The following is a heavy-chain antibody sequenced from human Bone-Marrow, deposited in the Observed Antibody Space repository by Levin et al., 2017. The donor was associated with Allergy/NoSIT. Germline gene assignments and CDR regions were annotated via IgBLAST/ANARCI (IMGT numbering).Heavy chain of an antibody. J-gene: IGHJ4*02. CDR1: GFTFSNAW. CDR2: IKSKTDGGTT. Sequence: GESLKISCAASGFTFSNAWMSWVRQAPGKGLEWVGRIKSKTDGGTTDYAAPVKGRFTISRDDSKNTLYLQMSSLKTEDTAIYYCTTVFDEYDYSGYYYFAYWGQGTLVTVSS. D-gene: IGHD3-22*01. CDR3: TTVFDEYDYSGYYYFAY. V-gene: IGHV3-15*01.